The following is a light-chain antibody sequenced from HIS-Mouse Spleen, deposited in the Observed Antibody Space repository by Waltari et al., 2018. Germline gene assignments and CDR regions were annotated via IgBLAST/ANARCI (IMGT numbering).Light chain of an antibody. CDR2: DDS. CDR1: NIGSKS. J-gene: IGLJ2*01. Sequence: SYVLTQPPSVSVAPGKTARITCGGNNIGSKSVHWYQQKPGQAPVLVVYDDSDRPSGMPERFSGSNSGKTATLTISRVEAGEAADYYCQVWDSSSDHVVFGGGTKLTVL. V-gene: IGLV3-21*03. CDR3: QVWDSSSDHVV.